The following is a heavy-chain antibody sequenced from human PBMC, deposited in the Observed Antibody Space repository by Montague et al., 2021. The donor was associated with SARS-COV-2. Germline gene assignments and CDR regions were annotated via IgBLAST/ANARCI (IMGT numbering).Heavy chain of an antibody. CDR2: ISKSGEST. V-gene: IGHV3-23*01. D-gene: IGHD4-17*01. CDR3: ASVYTVTYYFDY. Sequence: SLRLSCAASGFTFSTYAMSWVRQAPGKGLEWVSSISKSGESTFYADSVKGRFTISRDNSKNTLYLQVYSLRAEDTAVYFCASVYTVTYYFDYWGRGTLVTVSS. CDR1: GFTFSTYA. J-gene: IGHJ4*02.